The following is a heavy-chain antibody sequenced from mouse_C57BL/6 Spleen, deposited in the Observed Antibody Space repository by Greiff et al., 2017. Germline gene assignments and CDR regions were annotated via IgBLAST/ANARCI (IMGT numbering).Heavy chain of an antibody. CDR3: ARGETGTGDYFDY. D-gene: IGHD4-1*01. J-gene: IGHJ2*01. CDR2: IYPGDGDT. V-gene: IGHV1-82*01. CDR1: GYAFSSSW. Sequence: QVQLKESGPELVKPGASVKISCKASGYAFSSSWMNWVKQRPGKGLEWIGRIYPGDGDTNYNGKFKGKATLTADKSSSTAYMQLSSLTSEDSAVYFCARGETGTGDYFDYWGQGTTLTVSS.